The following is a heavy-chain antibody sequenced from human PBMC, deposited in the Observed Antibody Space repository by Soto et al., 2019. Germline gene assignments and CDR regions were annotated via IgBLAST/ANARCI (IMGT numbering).Heavy chain of an antibody. J-gene: IGHJ1*01. D-gene: IGHD6-13*01. V-gene: IGHV3-74*01. Sequence: GGSLRLSCAASGFTFSSYWMHWVRQAPGKGLVWVSRINSDGSSTSYADSVKGRFTISRDNAKNTLYLQMNSPRAEDTAVYYCARDQSDSSSWYQPRDPVYFQHWGQGTLVTVSS. CDR1: GFTFSSYW. CDR3: ARDQSDSSSWYQPRDPVYFQH. CDR2: INSDGSST.